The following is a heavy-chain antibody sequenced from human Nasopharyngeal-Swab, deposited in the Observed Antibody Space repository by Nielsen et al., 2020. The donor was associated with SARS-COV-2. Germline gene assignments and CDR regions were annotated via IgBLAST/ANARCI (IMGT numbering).Heavy chain of an antibody. J-gene: IGHJ4*02. CDR3: ARDFGGYGYGGY. Sequence: GESLKISCAASGFTFSNYGMHWVRRAPGKGLEWVAVIWYDGSNKYYADSVKGRFTISRDNSKNTLYLQMNSLRAEDTAVYYCARDFGGYGYGGYWGQGTLVTVSS. CDR2: IWYDGSNK. D-gene: IGHD5-12*01. CDR1: GFTFSNYG. V-gene: IGHV3-33*01.